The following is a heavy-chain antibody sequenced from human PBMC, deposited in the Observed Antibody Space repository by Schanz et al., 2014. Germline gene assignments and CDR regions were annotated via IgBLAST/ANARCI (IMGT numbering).Heavy chain of an antibody. D-gene: IGHD3-10*01. CDR1: GFTFSSYG. CDR2: IWSDGSTK. V-gene: IGHV3-33*01. Sequence: QVQLVESGGGVVQPGRSLRLSCAASGFTFSSYGMHWVRQAPGKGPEWVEVIWSDGSTKYYADSVKDRFTMTRDNSKNRCYLQVNSLRAEDTAVYYCARANYRRKINFDYWGRGTLVTVSS. CDR3: ARANYRRKINFDY. J-gene: IGHJ4*02.